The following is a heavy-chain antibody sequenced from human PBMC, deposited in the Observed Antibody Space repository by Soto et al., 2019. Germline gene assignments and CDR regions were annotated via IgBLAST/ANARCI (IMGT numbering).Heavy chain of an antibody. D-gene: IGHD2-8*02. CDR1: GYNFANFW. Sequence: GESLKISCKGSGYNFANFWIGWVRQMPGKGLEWMGMIFPGDSDTKNSPSLEGQITMSVDKSDSSAYLQWRSLKASDTAIYYCAAGYSTGLDAFDIWGQGTMVTVSS. V-gene: IGHV5-51*01. J-gene: IGHJ3*02. CDR2: IFPGDSDT. CDR3: AAGYSTGLDAFDI.